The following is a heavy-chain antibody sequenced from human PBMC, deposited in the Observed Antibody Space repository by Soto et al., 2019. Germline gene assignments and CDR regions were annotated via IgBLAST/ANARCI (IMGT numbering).Heavy chain of an antibody. CDR2: ISTYSGDT. CDR3: ARHHGPTTSENWFDP. D-gene: IGHD5-12*01. CDR1: GYTFFTYD. J-gene: IGHJ5*02. V-gene: IGHV1-18*01. Sequence: ASVKVSCKASGYTFFTYDISWVRQAPGQGLEWMGWISTYSGDTKYAQKFQGRVTMTTDTSTATAYLELRSLRSDDTAVYYCARHHGPTTSENWFDPWGQGTLVTVSS.